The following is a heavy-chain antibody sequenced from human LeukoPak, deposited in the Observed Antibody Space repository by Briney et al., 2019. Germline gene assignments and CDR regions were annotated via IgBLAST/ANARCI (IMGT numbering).Heavy chain of an antibody. CDR2: IYYSGST. CDR3: ARNYHYGSGRTGAFDY. Sequence: SQTPSLTCTVSGGSISSGGYYWSWIRQHPGKGLEWIGYIYYSGSTYYNPSLKSRVTISEDTSKNQFSLKLTSVTAADTAVYYCARNYHYGSGRTGAFDYWGQGTLVTVSS. J-gene: IGHJ4*02. CDR1: GGSISSGGYY. D-gene: IGHD3-10*01. V-gene: IGHV4-31*03.